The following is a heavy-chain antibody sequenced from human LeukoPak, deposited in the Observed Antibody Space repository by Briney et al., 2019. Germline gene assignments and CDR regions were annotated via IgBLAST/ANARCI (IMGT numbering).Heavy chain of an antibody. V-gene: IGHV3-48*01. CDR1: GVTFSSYS. J-gene: IGHJ4*02. Sequence: GGSLRLSCAASGVTFSSYSMNWVRQAPGKGLEWVSYISSSSSTIYYADSVKGRFTISRDNSKNTLYLQMNSLRAEDTAVYYCAKVGGNSYYFDYWGQGTLVTVSS. D-gene: IGHD4-23*01. CDR3: AKVGGNSYYFDY. CDR2: ISSSSSTI.